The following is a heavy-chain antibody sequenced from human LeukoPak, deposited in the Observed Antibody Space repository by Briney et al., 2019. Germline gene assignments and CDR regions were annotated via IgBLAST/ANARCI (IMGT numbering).Heavy chain of an antibody. D-gene: IGHD3-22*01. V-gene: IGHV3-30*04. CDR1: GFTFTGHS. Sequence: GGSLRLSCVASGFTFTGHSMHWVRQAPGKGLEWVAVVADDEKTIFYADSLKGRFTVSRDNSKNTVYLQMNSLRAEDTAVYYCAGESYYYDSSGSDYWGQGTLVTVSS. CDR2: VADDEKTI. J-gene: IGHJ4*02. CDR3: AGESYYYDSSGSDY.